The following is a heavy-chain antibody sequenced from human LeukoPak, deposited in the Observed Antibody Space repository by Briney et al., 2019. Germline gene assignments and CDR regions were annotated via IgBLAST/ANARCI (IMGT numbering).Heavy chain of an antibody. D-gene: IGHD6-19*01. CDR1: GFTFSSYA. Sequence: PGGSLRLSCAASGFTFSSYAMNWVRQAPGKGLEWVSAISGSGGSTYYADSVKGRFIISRDNSKNTLYLQMNSLRAEDTAVYYCAKGKDDSSGWYFFYWGQGTLVTVSS. CDR2: ISGSGGST. V-gene: IGHV3-23*01. CDR3: AKGKDDSSGWYFFY. J-gene: IGHJ4*02.